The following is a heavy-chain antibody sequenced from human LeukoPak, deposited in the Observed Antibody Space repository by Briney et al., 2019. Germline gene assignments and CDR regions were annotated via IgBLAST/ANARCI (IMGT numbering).Heavy chain of an antibody. D-gene: IGHD6-13*01. V-gene: IGHV3-30*02. CDR3: AKFGRYSSSWFDY. J-gene: IGHJ4*02. CDR2: IRYDGSNK. Sequence: PGGSLRLSCAASGFTFSSYXXXWVRXXXXXXXXXXAFIRYDGSNKYYADSVKGRFTISRDNSKNTLYLQMNSLRAEDTAVYYCAKFGRYSSSWFDYWGQGTLVTVSS. CDR1: GFTFSSYX.